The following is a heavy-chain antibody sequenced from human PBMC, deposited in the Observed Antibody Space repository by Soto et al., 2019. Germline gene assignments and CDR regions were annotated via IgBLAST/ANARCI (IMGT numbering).Heavy chain of an antibody. D-gene: IGHD3-10*01. V-gene: IGHV1-69*01. Sequence: QVQLVQSGAEVKKPGSSVKVSCKASGGTFSSYAISWVRQAPGQGLEWMGGIIPIFGTANYAQKFQGRVTITADESTSTAYMELSSLRSEDTAVYYCARLPRGGARGKPGYFDYWGQGTLVTVSS. CDR3: ARLPRGGARGKPGYFDY. CDR1: GGTFSSYA. CDR2: IIPIFGTA. J-gene: IGHJ4*02.